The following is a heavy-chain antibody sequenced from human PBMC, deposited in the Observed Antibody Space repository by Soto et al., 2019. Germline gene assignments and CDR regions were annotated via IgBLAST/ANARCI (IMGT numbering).Heavy chain of an antibody. V-gene: IGHV1-46*03. Sequence: QVQLVQSGAEVKEPGASVKISCKASGYTFTTYHIHWVRQAPGQGLDWMGMIDPIGGNTGYARKCQDRVAKTSETSTGTAYIEVNSRRVCDTAMSFCGRGYCTSGVSCEGDCQQWGQGTVVTVSS. CDR1: GYTFTTYH. J-gene: IGHJ1*01. CDR2: IDPIGGNT. D-gene: IGHD2-8*01. CDR3: GRGYCTSGVSCEGDCQQ.